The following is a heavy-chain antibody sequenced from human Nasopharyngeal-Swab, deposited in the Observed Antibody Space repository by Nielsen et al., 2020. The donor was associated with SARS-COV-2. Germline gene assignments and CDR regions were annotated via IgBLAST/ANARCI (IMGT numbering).Heavy chain of an antibody. D-gene: IGHD3-22*01. CDR2: IIPIFGTA. V-gene: IGHV1-69*06. J-gene: IGHJ3*02. CDR3: ARDENYYDSSGYYLVRAAFDI. Sequence: WGGQAPGHGLEWMGVIIPIFGTANYAQKFQGRVTITADKSTSTAYMELSSLRSEDTAVYYCARDENYYDSSGYYLVRAAFDIWGQGTMVTVSS.